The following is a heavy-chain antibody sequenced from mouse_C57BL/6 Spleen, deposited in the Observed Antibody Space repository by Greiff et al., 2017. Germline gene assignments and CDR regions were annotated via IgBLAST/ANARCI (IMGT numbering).Heavy chain of an antibody. CDR2: IYPGNSDT. Sequence: EVQLVESGTVLARPGASVKMSCKTSGYTFTSYWMHWVKQRPGQGLEWIGAIYPGNSDTSYNQKFKGKAKLTAVTSASTAYMELSSLTNEDSAVYYCTRGGSSYPYWYFDVWGTGTTVTVSS. J-gene: IGHJ1*03. D-gene: IGHD1-1*01. CDR1: GYTFTSYW. V-gene: IGHV1-5*01. CDR3: TRGGSSYPYWYFDV.